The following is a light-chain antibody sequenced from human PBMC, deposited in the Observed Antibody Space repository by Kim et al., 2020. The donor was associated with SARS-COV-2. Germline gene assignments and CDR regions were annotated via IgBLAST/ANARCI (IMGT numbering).Light chain of an antibody. J-gene: IGKJ3*01. Sequence: DIQMTQSPSSLSASVGDSVTITCRTTQSISSHLNWYQQKPGRAPKLLISAASTLQGGVPSRFSGSGSETDFTLTISSLQPDDFATYFCQQSYITPFTFGPGTTVDIK. CDR1: QSISSH. CDR3: QQSYITPFT. V-gene: IGKV1-39*01. CDR2: AAS.